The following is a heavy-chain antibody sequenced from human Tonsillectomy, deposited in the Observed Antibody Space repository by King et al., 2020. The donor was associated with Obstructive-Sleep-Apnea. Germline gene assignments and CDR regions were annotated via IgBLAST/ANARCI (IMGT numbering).Heavy chain of an antibody. Sequence: HVQLQESCRGLVKPSETLSLTCTVSGGSTCGPYWSWFRRAPGEGLEWLGYNHSRGSPNYNPSPRGRVTRSVDTSKNQFSLRRSSVTAAETAVYYCATRPPDTKWYAYFDYWGQGALVTVSS. V-gene: IGHV4-59*08. CDR2: NHSRGSP. D-gene: IGHD2-15*01. CDR3: ATRPPDTKWYAYFDY. J-gene: IGHJ4*02. CDR1: GGSTCGPY.